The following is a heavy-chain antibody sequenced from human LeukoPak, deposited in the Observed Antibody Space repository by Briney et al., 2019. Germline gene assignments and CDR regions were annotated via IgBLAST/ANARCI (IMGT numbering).Heavy chain of an antibody. CDR3: ARVSYRSSSSDFDY. CDR2: INPNSGGT. CDR1: GYTFTAYY. J-gene: IGHJ4*02. D-gene: IGHD6-6*01. Sequence: ASVKVSCKASGYTFTAYYMHWVRQAPGQGLEWMGWINPNSGGTNYAQNLQGRVTMTTDTSTSTVYMEVSSLRSDDTAIYYCARVSYRSSSSDFDYWGQGTLVTVSS. V-gene: IGHV1-2*02.